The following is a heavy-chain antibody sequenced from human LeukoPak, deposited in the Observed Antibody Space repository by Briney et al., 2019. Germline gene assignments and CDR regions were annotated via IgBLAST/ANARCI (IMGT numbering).Heavy chain of an antibody. V-gene: IGHV4-59*08. CDR1: GASISSYY. Sequence: SETLSLTCTVSGASISSYYWSWIRQPPGKGLEWIAYISSSGSTKYNPSLKSRLTLSVDTSKNQLSLKLTSMTAADTAVYYCSRGQQWFDPWGQGTLVTVSS. J-gene: IGHJ5*02. CDR2: ISSSGST. CDR3: SRGQQWFDP.